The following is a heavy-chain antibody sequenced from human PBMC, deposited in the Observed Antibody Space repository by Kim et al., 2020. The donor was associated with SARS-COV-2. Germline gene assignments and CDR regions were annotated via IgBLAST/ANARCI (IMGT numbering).Heavy chain of an antibody. Sequence: GSRTDYADSVKGRFTNSRDNANATLYLQVNSLRAEDTALYYCERGSSGDNRGQGTLVTVSS. CDR3: ERGSSGDN. J-gene: IGHJ4*02. D-gene: IGHD1-20*01. V-gene: IGHV3-74*01. CDR2: GSRT.